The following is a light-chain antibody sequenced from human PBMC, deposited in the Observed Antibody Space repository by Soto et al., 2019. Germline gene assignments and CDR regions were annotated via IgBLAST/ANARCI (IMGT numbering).Light chain of an antibody. CDR3: QQYRYWPLT. CDR2: GAS. V-gene: IGKV3-15*01. CDR1: QSISGT. J-gene: IGKJ2*01. Sequence: EIVMTQSPASLSVSLGERATLSCRASQSISGTLAWYQQKPGQSPLLLIYGASTRASGIPARFSGSESGTEFTLNIVSLQSEDFGVYYCQQYRYWPLTFGQGTKLEIK.